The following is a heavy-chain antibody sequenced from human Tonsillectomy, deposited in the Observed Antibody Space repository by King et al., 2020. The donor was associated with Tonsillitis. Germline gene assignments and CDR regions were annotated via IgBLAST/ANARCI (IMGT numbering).Heavy chain of an antibody. CDR3: SRDLYYGSGLFYS. J-gene: IGHJ5*01. V-gene: IGHV3-48*03. CDR2: ISGSGGTI. Sequence: VQLVESGGGLVQPGGSLRLSCAASGFTFSSYEMNWVRQAPGKGLEWVSYISGSGGTIYYADSVKGRFTISRDNAKNSLYLQMNSLRAEDTAVYYCSRDLYYGSGLFYSCGHRALVSLSP. D-gene: IGHD3-10*01. CDR1: GFTFSSYE.